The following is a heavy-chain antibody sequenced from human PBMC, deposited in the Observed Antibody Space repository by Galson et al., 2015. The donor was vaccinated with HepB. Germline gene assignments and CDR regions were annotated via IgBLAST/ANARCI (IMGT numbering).Heavy chain of an antibody. J-gene: IGHJ4*02. CDR1: GYTFTSYY. V-gene: IGHV1-46*01. CDR2: INPSGGST. D-gene: IGHD3-22*01. CDR3: ARAVPGYYDSSGYHFDY. Sequence: SEKVSCKASGYTFTSYYIHWVRQAPGQGLEWMGIINPSGGSTSYAQKFQGRVTMTRDTSTSTVYMELSSLRSEDTAVYYCARAVPGYYDSSGYHFDYWGQGTLVTVSS.